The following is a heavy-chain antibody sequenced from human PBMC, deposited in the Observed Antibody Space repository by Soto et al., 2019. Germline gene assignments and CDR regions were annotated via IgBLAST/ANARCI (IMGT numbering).Heavy chain of an antibody. Sequence: GESLKISCKGSGYSFASHWVAWVRQMPEKGLEWIGTIYPGDSDTKYSSAFRGHVTISADPSVSTAYLQWRSLEATDSAIYYCARYSGSYWHYLDFWGQGTLVTVSS. CDR3: ARYSGSYWHYLDF. CDR2: IYPGDSDT. J-gene: IGHJ4*02. V-gene: IGHV5-51*01. CDR1: GYSFASHW. D-gene: IGHD1-26*01.